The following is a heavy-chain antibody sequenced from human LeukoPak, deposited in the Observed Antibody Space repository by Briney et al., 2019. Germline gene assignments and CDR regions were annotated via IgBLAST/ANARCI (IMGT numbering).Heavy chain of an antibody. CDR1: GHTFTTYY. CDR2: INPSGDGT. D-gene: IGHD1-14*01. CDR3: AKETPNTGWFDP. V-gene: IGHV1-46*01. J-gene: IGHJ5*02. Sequence: VASVKVSCKASGHTFTTYYVHLVRQAPGQGLEWMGVINPSGDGTNYPQRFQGRVTLTRDTSTSTVYMELTSLRSEDTAMYYCAKETPNTGWFDPWGQGALVTVSS.